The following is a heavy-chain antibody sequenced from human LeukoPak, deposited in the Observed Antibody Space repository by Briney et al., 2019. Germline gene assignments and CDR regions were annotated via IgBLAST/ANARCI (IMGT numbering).Heavy chain of an antibody. Sequence: AGGSLRLSCAASGFTFSNYGMHWVRQAPGKGLEWVAVVSSDGSIDYYADSVRGRFSVSRDNSKNTMFLQFNTLRPEDTAVYYCAREGMGTTFSAWFDPWGQGTLVTVSS. CDR2: VSSDGSID. D-gene: IGHD1-7*01. V-gene: IGHV3-30*03. CDR1: GFTFSNYG. CDR3: AREGMGTTFSAWFDP. J-gene: IGHJ5*02.